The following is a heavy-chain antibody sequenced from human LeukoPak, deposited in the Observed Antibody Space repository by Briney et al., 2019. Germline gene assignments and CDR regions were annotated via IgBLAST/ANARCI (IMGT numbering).Heavy chain of an antibody. J-gene: IGHJ3*02. D-gene: IGHD1-1*01. Sequence: SETLSLTCTVSGGSISSYYWSWIRQPPGKGLEWIGYIYYSGSTNYNPSLKSRVTISVDTSKNQFSLKLSSVTAADTAVYYCAKMGGTYAFDIWGQGTMVTVSS. CDR1: GGSISSYY. V-gene: IGHV4-59*12. CDR2: IYYSGST. CDR3: AKMGGTYAFDI.